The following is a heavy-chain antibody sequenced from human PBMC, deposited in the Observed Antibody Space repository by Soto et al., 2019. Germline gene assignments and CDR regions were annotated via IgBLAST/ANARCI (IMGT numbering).Heavy chain of an antibody. CDR1: GFIFRDWF. CDR3: ARDSSGYYPDS. V-gene: IGHV3-48*01. D-gene: IGHD3-22*01. J-gene: IGHJ5*01. Sequence: GGSVRLSCAASGFIFRDWFMSWVRQAPGKGLEWISYISSSSKTIYYADSVKGRFTISRDNAKNSLYLQMNSLRAEDTAVYYCARDSSGYYPDSWGQGTLVTVSS. CDR2: ISSSSKTI.